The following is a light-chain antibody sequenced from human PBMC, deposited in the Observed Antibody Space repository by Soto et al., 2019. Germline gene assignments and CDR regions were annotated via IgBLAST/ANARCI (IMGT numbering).Light chain of an antibody. CDR1: QNIRIY. CDR3: QQSYIKTIT. Sequence: NQLKRSRSSLSAPRGWVEAITCRASQNIRIYLNWYQQKPGKAPILLISVASRLQSGVPSRFGGRGSGTDFTLTINRLQPEDFATYYCQQSYIKTITFGQGTLLEIK. J-gene: IGKJ5*01. V-gene: IGKV1-39*01. CDR2: VAS.